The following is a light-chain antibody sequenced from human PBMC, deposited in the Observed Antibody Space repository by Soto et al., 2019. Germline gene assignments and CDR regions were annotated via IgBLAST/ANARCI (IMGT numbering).Light chain of an antibody. Sequence: QSALTQPASVSGSPGQSITISCTGTSSDVGSYNLVSWYQQHPGKAPKLIIYEVSDRPSGVSHRFSGSKTGNTASLTISGLQAEDEADYYCCSYATPRLFGGGTKVTVL. CDR3: CSYATPRL. CDR1: SSDVGSYNL. CDR2: EVS. J-gene: IGLJ2*01. V-gene: IGLV2-23*02.